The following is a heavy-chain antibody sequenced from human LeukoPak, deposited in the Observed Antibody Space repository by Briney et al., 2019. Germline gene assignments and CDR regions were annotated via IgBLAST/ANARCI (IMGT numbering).Heavy chain of an antibody. Sequence: PGGSLRLSCSASGFTFSSYAMHWVRQAPGKGLEYVSAISSNGGSTYYADSVKGRFTISRDNSKNTLYFQMSSLRAEDTAVYYCVKDAAMYSSSWYGDYWGQGTLVTVSS. CDR3: VKDAAMYSSSWYGDY. CDR1: GFTFSSYA. D-gene: IGHD6-13*01. V-gene: IGHV3-64D*06. J-gene: IGHJ4*02. CDR2: ISSNGGST.